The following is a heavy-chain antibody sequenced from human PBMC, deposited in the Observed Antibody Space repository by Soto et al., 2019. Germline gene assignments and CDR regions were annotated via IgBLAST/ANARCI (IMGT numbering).Heavy chain of an antibody. CDR1: GFTVSSNY. J-gene: IGHJ4*02. CDR3: ASHDILTGYYRPLAIYY. CDR2: IYSGGST. V-gene: IGHV3-53*02. Sequence: EVQLGESGGGLIQPGGSLRLSCAASGFTVSSNYMSWVRQAPGKGLEWVSVIYSGGSTYYADSVKGRFTISRDNSKNTLYLQMNSLRAEDTAVYYCASHDILTGYYRPLAIYYWGQGILVTVSS. D-gene: IGHD3-9*01.